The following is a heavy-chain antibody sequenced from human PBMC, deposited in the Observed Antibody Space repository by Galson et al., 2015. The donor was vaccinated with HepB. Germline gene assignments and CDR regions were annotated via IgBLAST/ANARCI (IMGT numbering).Heavy chain of an antibody. CDR2: IRSKPYGGTT. V-gene: IGHV3-49*03. Sequence: SLRLSCATSGFSFRDYAMNWFRQAPGKGLEWVGFIRSKPYGGTTQYVASVKGRFTISRDDSKSIASLQMDSLRVEDTAVYYCARDGDTAPPDYWGQGTLVTVSS. CDR1: GFSFRDYA. J-gene: IGHJ4*02. CDR3: ARDGDTAPPDY.